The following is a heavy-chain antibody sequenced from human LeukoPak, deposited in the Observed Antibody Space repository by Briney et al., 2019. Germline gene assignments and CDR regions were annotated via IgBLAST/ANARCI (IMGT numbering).Heavy chain of an antibody. V-gene: IGHV5-51*01. CDR1: GYSFSSCW. CDR3: ATSVTHAFDI. Sequence: GEALKISCKGSGYSFSSCWVGWVRQMPGKGLEWIGIIYPSDSDTRFSPSFQGQVTISADKSISTAYLQWTSLKASDNAMYYCATSVTHAFDIWGQGTMVTVSS. D-gene: IGHD2-21*02. J-gene: IGHJ3*02. CDR2: IYPSDSDT.